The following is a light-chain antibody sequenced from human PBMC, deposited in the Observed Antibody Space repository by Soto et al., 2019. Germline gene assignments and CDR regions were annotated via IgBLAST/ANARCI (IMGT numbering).Light chain of an antibody. CDR1: QSVSSN. J-gene: IGKJ4*01. V-gene: IGKV3-15*01. Sequence: EIVMTQSPATLSVSPGERATLSFRASQSVSSNLAWYQQKPGQAPRLLIHGASTRATGNPARFSGSGSGTDFNFTITSLQSEDFAVYYCQQYNKWPLTFGGGTKVEIK. CDR2: GAS. CDR3: QQYNKWPLT.